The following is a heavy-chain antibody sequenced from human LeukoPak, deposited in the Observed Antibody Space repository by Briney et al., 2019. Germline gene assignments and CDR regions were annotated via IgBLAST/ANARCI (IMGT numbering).Heavy chain of an antibody. D-gene: IGHD3-10*01. CDR2: ISSSSSTI. Sequence: PGGSLRLSCAASGFTFSSYSMNWVRQAPGKGLEWVSSISSSSSTIYYADSVKGRFTISRDNAKNSLYLQMNSLRAEDTAVYYCARGVHGFGELFLSPLDYWGQGTLVTVSS. CDR1: GFTFSSYS. CDR3: ARGVHGFGELFLSPLDY. J-gene: IGHJ4*02. V-gene: IGHV3-48*04.